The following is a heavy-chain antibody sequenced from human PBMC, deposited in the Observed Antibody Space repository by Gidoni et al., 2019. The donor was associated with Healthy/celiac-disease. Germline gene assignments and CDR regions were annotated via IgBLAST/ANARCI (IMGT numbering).Heavy chain of an antibody. CDR3: AREVGPARANWFDP. Sequence: QVQLQQWGAGLLKPSETLSLTCAVYGGSFSGYYWSWIRQPPGKGLEWIGEINHSGSTNYNPSLKSRVTISVDTSKNQFALKLSSVTAADTAVYYCAREVGPARANWFDPWGQGTLVTVSS. D-gene: IGHD1-26*01. CDR2: INHSGST. CDR1: GGSFSGYY. V-gene: IGHV4-34*01. J-gene: IGHJ5*02.